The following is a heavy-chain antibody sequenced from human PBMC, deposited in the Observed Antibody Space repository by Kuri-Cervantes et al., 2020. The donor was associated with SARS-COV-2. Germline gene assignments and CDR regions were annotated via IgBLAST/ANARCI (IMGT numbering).Heavy chain of an antibody. CDR2: ISGSGGST. CDR1: GFTFSSYA. Sequence: GESLKISCAASGFTFSSYAMSWVRQAPGKGLEWVSAISGSGGSTYYADSVKGRFTISRDNSKNTLYLQMNSLRAEDTAVYHCARRNFASGYDDGMDVWGQGTTVTVSS. V-gene: IGHV3-23*01. CDR3: ARRNFASGYDDGMDV. D-gene: IGHD5-12*01. J-gene: IGHJ6*02.